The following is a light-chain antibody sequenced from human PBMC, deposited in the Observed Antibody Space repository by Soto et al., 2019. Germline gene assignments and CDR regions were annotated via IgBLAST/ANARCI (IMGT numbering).Light chain of an antibody. CDR2: KAS. CDR3: QQYHSFSRT. V-gene: IGKV1-5*03. CDR1: QSISVW. Sequence: DIQMTQSPSTLSASVGGRVTITCRASQSISVWLAWYQQKPGKAPKPLIYKASSLESGVPSRFSGSVSGTEFTLTISSLQPDDFATYFCQQYHSFSRTFGPGNRVEIK. J-gene: IGKJ1*01.